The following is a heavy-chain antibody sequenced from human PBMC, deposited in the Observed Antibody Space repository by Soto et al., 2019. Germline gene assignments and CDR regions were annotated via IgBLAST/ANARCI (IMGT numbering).Heavy chain of an antibody. CDR1: GGSISSGDYY. V-gene: IGHV4-30-4*01. Sequence: PSETLSLTCTVSGGSISSGDYYWSWIRQPPGKGLEWIGYIYYSGSTYYNPSLKSRVTISVDTSKNQFSLKLSSVTAADTAVYYCARDVWVTGGVDYWGKGTLVTVSS. J-gene: IGHJ4*02. D-gene: IGHD3-16*01. CDR2: IYYSGST. CDR3: ARDVWVTGGVDY.